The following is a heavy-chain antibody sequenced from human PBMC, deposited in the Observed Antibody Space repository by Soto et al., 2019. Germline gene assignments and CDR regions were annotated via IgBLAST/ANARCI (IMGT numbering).Heavy chain of an antibody. Sequence: ASVKVSCKASGYTFTSYGISWVRQAPGQGLEWMGWISAYNGNTNYAQKLQGRVTMTTGTSTSTAYMELRSLRSDDTAVYYCARLVLRYFDWLPFDYWGQGTLVTVSS. CDR2: ISAYNGNT. CDR1: GYTFTSYG. V-gene: IGHV1-18*01. J-gene: IGHJ4*02. CDR3: ARLVLRYFDWLPFDY. D-gene: IGHD3-9*01.